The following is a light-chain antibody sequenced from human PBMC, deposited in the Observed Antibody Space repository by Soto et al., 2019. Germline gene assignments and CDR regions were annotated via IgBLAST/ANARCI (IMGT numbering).Light chain of an antibody. J-gene: IGKJ1*01. CDR1: QSVSSSY. CDR2: GAS. Sequence: EIVLTQSPGTLSLSPGERATRSCRASQSVSSSYLAWYQQKPGQAPRLLIYGASSRATGIPARFSGSGSGTDFTLTISRLEPEDFAVYYCQQYGSSPRTFGQGTKVDIK. CDR3: QQYGSSPRT. V-gene: IGKV3-20*01.